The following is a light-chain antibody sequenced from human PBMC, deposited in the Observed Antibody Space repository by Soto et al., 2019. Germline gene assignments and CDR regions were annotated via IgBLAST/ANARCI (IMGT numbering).Light chain of an antibody. J-gene: IGLJ1*01. V-gene: IGLV2-14*01. CDR1: NTDVGQDKS. CDR3: CSYGGTFYV. Sequence: QAVLTQPASVAGSRGQSIIISCVGRNTDVGQDKSVSWYQQGPGKAPKLLIFEVTNWPSGVSNRFSGSRSGNTASLTISGLQPDDEGDYYCCSYGGTFYVFGTGTKVTVL. CDR2: EVT.